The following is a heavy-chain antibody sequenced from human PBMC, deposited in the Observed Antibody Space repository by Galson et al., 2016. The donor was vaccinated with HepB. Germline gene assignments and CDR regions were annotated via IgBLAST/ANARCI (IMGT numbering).Heavy chain of an antibody. Sequence: SLRLSCAASGFTFNKYPMFWVRQAPGKGLEWVAVISYDGNNKYYADSVKGRFTISRDSSQNTLYLQMNSLRPEDTAIYYCAKEEGWPVNWFDPWGPGTLVIVSS. CDR3: AKEEGWPVNWFDP. CDR2: ISYDGNNK. V-gene: IGHV3-30*18. CDR1: GFTFNKYP. J-gene: IGHJ5*02. D-gene: IGHD2-15*01.